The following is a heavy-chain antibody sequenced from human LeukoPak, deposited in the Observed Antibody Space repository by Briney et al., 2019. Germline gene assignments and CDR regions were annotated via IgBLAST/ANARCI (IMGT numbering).Heavy chain of an antibody. CDR2: IYYTGKT. V-gene: IGHV4-61*03. J-gene: IGHJ5*02. CDR1: GDSVSNGNYY. CDR3: ARDRGYGFDP. Sequence: SETLSLTCTVSGDSVSNGNYYWSWLRQPPGKALEWIGYIYYTGKTYYNPSLEGRVTILVDTSRNHFSVKLSSVTAADTAVYYCARDRGYGFDPWGQGTLVTVSS. D-gene: IGHD5-12*01.